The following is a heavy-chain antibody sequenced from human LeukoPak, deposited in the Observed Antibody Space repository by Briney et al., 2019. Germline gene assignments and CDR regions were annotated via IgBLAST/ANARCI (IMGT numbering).Heavy chain of an antibody. CDR3: AREYGDDNWFDP. V-gene: IGHV4-30-4*01. CDR2: IYYSGST. Sequence: SETLSLTCTVSGGSISSGDYYWSWIRQPPGTGLEWIGYIYYSGSTYYNPSLRSRLTISVDTSKNQFSLKLSSVTAADTAVYYCAREYGDDNWFDPWGQGTLVTVSS. J-gene: IGHJ5*02. CDR1: GGSISSGDYY. D-gene: IGHD2-21*02.